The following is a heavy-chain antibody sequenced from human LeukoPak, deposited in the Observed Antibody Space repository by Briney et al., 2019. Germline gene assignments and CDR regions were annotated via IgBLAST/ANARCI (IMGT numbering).Heavy chain of an antibody. Sequence: ASVKVSRQASGYTFTSYGISWVGQAPGQGLEWLGWISAYNGNTNYAQKLQGRVTMTTDTSTSIAYMELRSLRSDDTAVYYCARDPRPHYCDYFGFGYWGQGTLVTVSS. V-gene: IGHV1-18*01. CDR3: ARDPRPHYCDYFGFGY. CDR2: ISAYNGNT. CDR1: GYTFTSYG. D-gene: IGHD4-17*01. J-gene: IGHJ4*02.